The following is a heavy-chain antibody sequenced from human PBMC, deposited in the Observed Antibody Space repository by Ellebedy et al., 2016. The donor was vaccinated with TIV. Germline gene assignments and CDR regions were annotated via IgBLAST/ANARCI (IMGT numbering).Heavy chain of an antibody. CDR1: GFTFSIYW. V-gene: IGHV3-7*01. CDR3: SRHTDYARDY. Sequence: PGGSLRLSCAASGFTFSIYWMSWVRQAPGKGLECVANIKQDGSEKSYVDSVKGRFTISRDNAKNSLYLQMNSLRAEDTAVYYCSRHTDYARDYWGQGTLVTVSS. CDR2: IKQDGSEK. D-gene: IGHD4-17*01. J-gene: IGHJ4*02.